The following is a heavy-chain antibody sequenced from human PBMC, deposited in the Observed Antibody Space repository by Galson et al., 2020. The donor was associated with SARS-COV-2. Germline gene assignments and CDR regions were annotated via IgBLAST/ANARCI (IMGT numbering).Heavy chain of an antibody. D-gene: IGHD4-4*01. CDR3: ARESNDYNNYGKHTFDY. J-gene: IGHJ4*02. Sequence: SETLSLTCTVSGCSISSYYWSWIRQPPGKGLEWIGYIYYSGTTNYNPSLKSRVTISVDTSKNQFSLNLSSVTAADTAVYYCARESNDYNNYGKHTFDYWGQGTLVTVSS. CDR2: IYYSGTT. V-gene: IGHV4-59*01. CDR1: GCSISSYY.